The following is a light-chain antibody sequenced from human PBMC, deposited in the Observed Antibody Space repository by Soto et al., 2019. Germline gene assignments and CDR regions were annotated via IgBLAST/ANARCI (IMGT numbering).Light chain of an antibody. CDR2: DNN. V-gene: IGLV1-51*01. CDR1: SSNIGAGYD. CDR3: ATWDDSLSAAV. Sequence: QSVLTQPPSVSGAPGQRVTISCTGSSSNIGAGYDVHWYQQLPGTAPKLLIYDNNKRPSGIPDRFSGSKSGTSAALGITGLQTGDEADYYCATWDDSLSAAVFGGGTKLTVL. J-gene: IGLJ2*01.